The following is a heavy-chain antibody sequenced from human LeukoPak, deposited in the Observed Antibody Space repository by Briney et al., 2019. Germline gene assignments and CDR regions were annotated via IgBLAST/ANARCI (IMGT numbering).Heavy chain of an antibody. Sequence: PGGSLRLSCAASGFTFTTYAMSWVRQAPGKELEWVSVISGSGTTTHHADSVKGRFTISRDISNNTLYLQMSSLRVEDTAINYCARDHWQWLEDYYAMDVWGQGTTVTVSS. CDR2: ISGSGTTT. D-gene: IGHD6-19*01. CDR1: GFTFTTYA. J-gene: IGHJ6*02. CDR3: ARDHWQWLEDYYAMDV. V-gene: IGHV3-23*01.